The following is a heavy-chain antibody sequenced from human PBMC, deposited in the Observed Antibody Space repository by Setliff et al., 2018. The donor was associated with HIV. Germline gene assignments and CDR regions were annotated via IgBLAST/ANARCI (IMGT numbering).Heavy chain of an antibody. CDR2: VFDSGSV. CDR3: ARGRDCDSSKCLLRYYYNYGLDV. J-gene: IGHJ6*02. Sequence: TSETLSLTCSIYGGSLSYYYWSWLRQSPGKGLEWIGEVFDSGSVNYNPSLKSRVTISVDTSKKEFSLKLASVTAADTAVYFCARGRDCDSSKCLLRYYYNYGLDVWGQGTTVTVSS. CDR1: GGSLSYYY. D-gene: IGHD3-22*01. V-gene: IGHV4-34*01.